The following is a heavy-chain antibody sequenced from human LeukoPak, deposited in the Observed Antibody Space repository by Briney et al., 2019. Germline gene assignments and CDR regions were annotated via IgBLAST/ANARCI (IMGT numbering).Heavy chain of an antibody. Sequence: PSETLSLTCTGSGGSISSYYWSWIRQPAGKGLEWIGRIYTSGSTNYNPSLKSRVTMSVDTSKNQFSLKLSSVTAADTAVYYCARVGRFLEWLFPHYYMDVWGKGTTVTVSS. V-gene: IGHV4-4*07. CDR2: IYTSGST. CDR3: ARVGRFLEWLFPHYYMDV. CDR1: GGSISSYY. J-gene: IGHJ6*03. D-gene: IGHD3-3*01.